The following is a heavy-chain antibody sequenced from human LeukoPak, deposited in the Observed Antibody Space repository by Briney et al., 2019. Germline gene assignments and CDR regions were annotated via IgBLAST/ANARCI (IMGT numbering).Heavy chain of an antibody. J-gene: IGHJ5*02. D-gene: IGHD5-24*01. CDR1: GFTFSSYS. CDR2: ISSSGSTI. Sequence: GGSLRLSCAASGFTFSSYSMNWVRQAPGKGLEWVSYISSSGSTIYYADSVKGRFTISRDNAKNSLYLQMNSQRAEDTAVYYCARDGDPYRDGYIENWFDPWGQGTLVTVSS. V-gene: IGHV3-48*04. CDR3: ARDGDPYRDGYIENWFDP.